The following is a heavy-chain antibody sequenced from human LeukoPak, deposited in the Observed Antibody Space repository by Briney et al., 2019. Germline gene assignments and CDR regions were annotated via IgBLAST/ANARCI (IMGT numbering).Heavy chain of an antibody. D-gene: IGHD6-13*01. Sequence: ASVKVSCKASGYTFTGYYMHWVRQAPGQGLEWMGWINPNSGGTNYAQKFQGRVTMTRDTSISTAYMELSRLRSEDTAVYYCATDGSSWGTFDYWGQGTLVTVSS. CDR1: GYTFTGYY. CDR2: INPNSGGT. CDR3: ATDGSSWGTFDY. J-gene: IGHJ4*02. V-gene: IGHV1-2*02.